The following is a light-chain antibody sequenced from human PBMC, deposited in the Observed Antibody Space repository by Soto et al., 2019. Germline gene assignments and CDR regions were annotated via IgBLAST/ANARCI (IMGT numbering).Light chain of an antibody. J-gene: IGKJ4*01. CDR3: QQRSNWPPLT. V-gene: IGKV3-11*01. CDR1: QSVSNY. Sequence: EIVLTQSPATLSLSPGERATLSCRASQSVSNYLAWYQQKPGQAPRLLIYDASNRATGIPARFSGSGSGTDFTLTISSLVPEDFAVYYCQQRSNWPPLTFGGGTKVEIK. CDR2: DAS.